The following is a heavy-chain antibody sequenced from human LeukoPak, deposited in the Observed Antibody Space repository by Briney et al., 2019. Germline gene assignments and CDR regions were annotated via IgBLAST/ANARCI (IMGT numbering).Heavy chain of an antibody. V-gene: IGHV3-30*04. CDR3: ARDIYDILTGYYID. D-gene: IGHD3-9*01. CDR2: ISYDGSNK. J-gene: IGHJ4*02. CDR1: GFTFSSYA. Sequence: GGSLRLSCAASGFTFSSYAMHWVRQAPGKGLEGVAVISYDGSNKYYADSVKGRFTISRDNSKNTLYLQMNSLRAEDTAVYYCARDIYDILTGYYIDWGQGTLVTVSS.